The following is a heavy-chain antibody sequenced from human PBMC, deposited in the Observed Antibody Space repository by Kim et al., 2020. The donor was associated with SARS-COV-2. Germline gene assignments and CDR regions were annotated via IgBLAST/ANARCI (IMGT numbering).Heavy chain of an antibody. CDR3: ARMRLYYDILTGYVPYYGMDV. CDR1: GGSFSGYY. D-gene: IGHD3-9*01. J-gene: IGHJ6*02. CDR2: INHSGST. Sequence: SETLSLTCAVYGGSFSGYYWSWIRQPPGKGLEWIGEINHSGSTNYNPSLKSRVTISVDTSKNQFSLKLSSVTAADTAVYYCARMRLYYDILTGYVPYYGMDVWGQGTTVTVSS. V-gene: IGHV4-34*01.